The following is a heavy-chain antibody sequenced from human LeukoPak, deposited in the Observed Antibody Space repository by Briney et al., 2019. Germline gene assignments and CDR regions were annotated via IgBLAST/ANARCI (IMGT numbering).Heavy chain of an antibody. V-gene: IGHV3-30-3*01. J-gene: IGHJ6*03. Sequence: GRSLRLSCAASGFTFSSYAMHWVRQAPGKGLEWVAVISYDGSNKYSADSVKGRFTISRDNSKNTLYLQMNSLRAEDTAVYYCAKCEGIFGLVYYYYYMDVWGKGTTVTVSS. CDR1: GFTFSSYA. D-gene: IGHD3/OR15-3a*01. CDR3: AKCEGIFGLVYYYYYMDV. CDR2: ISYDGSNK.